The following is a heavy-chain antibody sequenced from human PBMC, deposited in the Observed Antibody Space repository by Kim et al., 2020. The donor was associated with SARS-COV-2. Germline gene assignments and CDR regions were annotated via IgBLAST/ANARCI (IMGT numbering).Heavy chain of an antibody. CDR3: ARVTKEWFGELPDY. D-gene: IGHD3-10*01. Sequence: ASVKVSCKASGYTFTSYAMHWVRQAPGQRLEWMGWINAGNGNTKYSQKFQGRVTITRDTSASTAYMELSSLRSEDTAVYYCARVTKEWFGELPDYWGQGTLVTVSS. V-gene: IGHV1-3*01. J-gene: IGHJ4*02. CDR1: GYTFTSYA. CDR2: INAGNGNT.